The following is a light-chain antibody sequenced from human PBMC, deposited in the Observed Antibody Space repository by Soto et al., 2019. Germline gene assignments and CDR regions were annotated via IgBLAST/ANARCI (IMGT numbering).Light chain of an antibody. Sequence: PLTKSPSTLSASFGDIVPITCRASQSISVWLAWYQQKAGKAPNLLIYKASSLESGVPSRFSGSGSGTEFTLTISSLQPDDFATYYCQQYNSYSETFGQGTKVDIK. CDR3: QQYNSYSET. V-gene: IGKV1-5*03. CDR1: QSISVW. J-gene: IGKJ1*01. CDR2: KAS.